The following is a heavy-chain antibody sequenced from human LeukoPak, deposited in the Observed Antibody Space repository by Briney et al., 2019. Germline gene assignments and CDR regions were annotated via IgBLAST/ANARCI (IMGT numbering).Heavy chain of an antibody. CDR1: GFTFSDYY. CDR3: ARRYCTGGSCYSGVDY. Sequence: GGSLRLSCAASGFTFSDYYLTWIRQAPGKGLEWVSYISSSDSTIYYADSVKGRFTISRDNAKNSLYLQMNSLRAEDTAVYYCARRYCTGGSCYSGVDYWGQGTLVTVSS. D-gene: IGHD2-15*01. V-gene: IGHV3-11*04. CDR2: ISSSDSTI. J-gene: IGHJ4*02.